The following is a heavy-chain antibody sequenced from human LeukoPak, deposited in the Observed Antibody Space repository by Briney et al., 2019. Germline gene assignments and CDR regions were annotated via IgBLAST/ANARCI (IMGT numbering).Heavy chain of an antibody. Sequence: GGSLRLSCAASGFTFDDYGMSWVRQAPGKGLEWVSGINWNGGSTGYADSVKGRFTISRDNAKNSLYLQMDSLRAEDTALYYCARDVAGYCSGGSCYSLYYFDYWGQGTLVTVSS. CDR1: GFTFDDYG. V-gene: IGHV3-20*04. CDR2: INWNGGST. CDR3: ARDVAGYCSGGSCYSLYYFDY. D-gene: IGHD2-15*01. J-gene: IGHJ4*02.